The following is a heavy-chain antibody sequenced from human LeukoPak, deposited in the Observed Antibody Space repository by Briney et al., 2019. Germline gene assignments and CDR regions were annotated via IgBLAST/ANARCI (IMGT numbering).Heavy chain of an antibody. D-gene: IGHD2-15*01. CDR2: IYTSGST. CDR1: GGSISSYY. V-gene: IGHV4-4*09. Sequence: KPSETLSLTCTVSGGSISSYYWSWIRQPPGKGREWIGYIYTSGSTNYNPSLKSRVTISVDTSKNQFSLKLSSVTAADTAVYYCARTSGGSWFDPWGQGTLVTVSS. CDR3: ARTSGGSWFDP. J-gene: IGHJ5*02.